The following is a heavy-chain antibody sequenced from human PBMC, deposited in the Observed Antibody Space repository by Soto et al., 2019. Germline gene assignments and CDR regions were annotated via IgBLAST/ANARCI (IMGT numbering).Heavy chain of an antibody. CDR3: ARVADIAVAGTRWFDP. V-gene: IGHV3-66*01. Sequence: EVQLVESGGGLVQPGGSLRLSCAASGFTVSSNYMSWVRQAPGKGLEWVSVIYSGGSTYYADSVKGRFTISRDNSKRTLYLQMNSLRAEDTAVYYCARVADIAVAGTRWFDPWGQGTLVTVSS. D-gene: IGHD6-19*01. CDR2: IYSGGST. CDR1: GFTVSSNY. J-gene: IGHJ5*02.